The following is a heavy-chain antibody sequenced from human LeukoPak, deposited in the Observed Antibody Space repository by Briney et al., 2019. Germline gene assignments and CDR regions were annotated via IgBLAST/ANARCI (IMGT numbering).Heavy chain of an antibody. CDR3: ARYSSSSFDP. V-gene: IGHV4-59*01. Sequence: SETLSLTCAVYGGSFSGYYWSWIRQPPGKGLEWIGYIYYSGSTNYNPSLKSRVTISVDTSKNQFSLKLSSVTAADTAVYYCARYSSSSFDPWGQGTLVTVSS. D-gene: IGHD6-13*01. CDR1: GGSFSGYY. CDR2: IYYSGST. J-gene: IGHJ5*02.